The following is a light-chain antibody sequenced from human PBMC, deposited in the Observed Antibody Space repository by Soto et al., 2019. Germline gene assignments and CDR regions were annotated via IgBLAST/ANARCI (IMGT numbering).Light chain of an antibody. CDR1: QSVSSN. CDR3: QQYYSYPLT. V-gene: IGKV3-15*01. Sequence: EIVMTQSPATLSVSPGERATLSCRASQSVSSNLAWYQQKPGQAPRLLIYAASTLQSGVPSRFSGSGSGTDFTLTISCLQSEDFATYYCQQYYSYPLTFGGGTKVEIK. J-gene: IGKJ4*01. CDR2: AAS.